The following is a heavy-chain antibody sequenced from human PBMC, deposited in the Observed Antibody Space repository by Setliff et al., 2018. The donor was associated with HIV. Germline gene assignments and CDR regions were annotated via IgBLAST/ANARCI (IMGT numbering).Heavy chain of an antibody. CDR3: ARRDGYSYGFYFDY. D-gene: IGHD5-18*01. Sequence: PSETLSLTCTVSGGSISTSYWNWIRQPPGKGLEWIAYIYISGTTNYNPSLKSRVTISLDTSRNQFSLKLGSVTAADTAVYYCARRDGYSYGFYFDYWGQGTLVTVSS. V-gene: IGHV4-4*09. CDR2: IYISGTT. CDR1: GGSISTSY. J-gene: IGHJ4*02.